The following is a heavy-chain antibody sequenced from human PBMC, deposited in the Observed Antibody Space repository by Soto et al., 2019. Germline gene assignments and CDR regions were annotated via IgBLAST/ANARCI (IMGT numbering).Heavy chain of an antibody. CDR1: GGSFSGYY. D-gene: IGHD2-15*01. J-gene: IGHJ5*02. CDR2: INHSGST. Sequence: QVQLQQRGAGLLKPSETLSLTCAVYGGSFSGYYWSWIRQPPGKGLEWIGEINHSGSTNYNPSLKSRVTISVDTSKNQFSLKLSSVTAADTAVYYCARGLGVVVVADPYNWFDPWGQGTLVTVSS. CDR3: ARGLGVVVVADPYNWFDP. V-gene: IGHV4-34*01.